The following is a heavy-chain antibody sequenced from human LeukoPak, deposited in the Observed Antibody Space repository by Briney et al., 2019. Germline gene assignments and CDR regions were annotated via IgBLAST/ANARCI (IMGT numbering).Heavy chain of an antibody. CDR3: ARDRGGGSYYDAFDI. D-gene: IGHD1-26*01. CDR1: GGTFSSYA. Sequence: SVKVSCKASGGTFSSYAISWVRQAPGQGLEWMGGIIPIFGTADYAQKFQGRVTITADESTSTAYMELSSLRSEDTAVYYCARDRGGGSYYDAFDIWGQGTMVTVSS. V-gene: IGHV1-69*01. J-gene: IGHJ3*02. CDR2: IIPIFGTA.